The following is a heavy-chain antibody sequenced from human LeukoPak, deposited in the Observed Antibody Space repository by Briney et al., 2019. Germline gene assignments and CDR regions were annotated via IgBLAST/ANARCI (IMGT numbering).Heavy chain of an antibody. J-gene: IGHJ6*02. Sequence: PGGSLRLSCAASGFTVSSNYMSWVRQAPGKGLEWVSVIYSGGSTYYADSVKGRFTISRDNSKNTLYLQMNSLRAEDTAVYYCARDDYGDGYYYYGMDVWGQGTTVTVSS. D-gene: IGHD4-17*01. V-gene: IGHV3-53*01. CDR2: IYSGGST. CDR1: GFTVSSNY. CDR3: ARDDYGDGYYYYGMDV.